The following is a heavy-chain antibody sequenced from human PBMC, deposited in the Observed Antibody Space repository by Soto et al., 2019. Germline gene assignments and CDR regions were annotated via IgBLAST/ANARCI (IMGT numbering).Heavy chain of an antibody. CDR2: IYPGDSDT. CDR1: GYSFTSYW. D-gene: IGHD5-12*01. V-gene: IGHV5-51*01. CDR3: VRPGEKATIGY. J-gene: IGHJ4*02. Sequence: GESLKISCKGSGYSFTSYWIAWVRQMPGKGLEWMGIIYPGDSDTRYSLSFQGQVTISADKSISTAYMQWSSLKASDTAMYYCVRPGEKATIGYWGQGTLVTVSS.